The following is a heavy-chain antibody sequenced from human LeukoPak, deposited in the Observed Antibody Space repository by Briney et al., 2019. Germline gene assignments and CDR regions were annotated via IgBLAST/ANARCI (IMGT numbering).Heavy chain of an antibody. D-gene: IGHD1-26*01. CDR1: GFTFGGST. CDR3: ARHEGPGHRISAGGRYYYYYYMDV. V-gene: IGHV3-73*01. J-gene: IGHJ6*03. CDR2: IRSKTNNYAT. Sequence: PGGSLRLSCAASGFTFGGSTMHWVRQASGKGLEWVGRIRSKTNNYATAYAASVKGRFTISRDDSKNEAYLQMTNLKTQDTAVYFCARHEGPGHRISAGGRYYYYYYMDVWGKGTTVTISS.